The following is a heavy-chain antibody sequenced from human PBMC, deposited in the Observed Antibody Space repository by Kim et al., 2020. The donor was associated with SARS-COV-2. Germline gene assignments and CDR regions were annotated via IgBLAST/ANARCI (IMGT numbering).Heavy chain of an antibody. J-gene: IGHJ4*02. V-gene: IGHV3-30*02. CDR3: AKGADGEEQRVDY. D-gene: IGHD6-6*01. Sequence: YYAHSVKGRFTISRENSKNTLELQMNSRRTEDTAVYYCAKGADGEEQRVDYWGQGTLVTVSS.